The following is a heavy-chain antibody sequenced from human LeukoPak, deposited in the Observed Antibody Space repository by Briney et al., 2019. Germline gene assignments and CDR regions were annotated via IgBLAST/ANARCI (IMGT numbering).Heavy chain of an antibody. J-gene: IGHJ3*02. V-gene: IGHV3-66*01. CDR3: ATSGYRGSYYDAFDI. D-gene: IGHD1-26*01. CDR2: IYSGGST. Sequence: GGSLRLSCAASGFTVSSNYMSWVRQAPGKGPEWVSVIYSGGSTYYADSVKGRFTISRDNSKNTLYLQMNSLRAEDTAVYYCATSGYRGSYYDAFDIWGQGTMVTVSS. CDR1: GFTVSSNY.